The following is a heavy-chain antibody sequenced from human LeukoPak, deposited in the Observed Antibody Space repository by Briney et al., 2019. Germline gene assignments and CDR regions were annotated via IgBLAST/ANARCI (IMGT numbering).Heavy chain of an antibody. CDR3: ERDRVLTGYRYFHYGMDV. V-gene: IGHV1-18*04. CDR2: VSAYDGNT. D-gene: IGHD3-9*01. CDR1: GYTFTSYG. Sequence: ASVKVSCKASGYTFTSYGISWVRQAPGQGLEWMGWVSAYDGNTNYAQKLQGRVTMTTDTSTSTAYMELRSLRSDDAAVYYCERDRVLTGYRYFHYGMDVWGQGTTVTVSS. J-gene: IGHJ6*02.